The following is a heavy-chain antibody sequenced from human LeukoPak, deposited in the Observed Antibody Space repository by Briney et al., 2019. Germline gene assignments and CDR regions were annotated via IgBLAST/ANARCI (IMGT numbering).Heavy chain of an antibody. CDR3: ARENQYSSSWADY. CDR2: IKQDGSER. V-gene: IGHV3-7*01. D-gene: IGHD6-13*01. CDR1: GFTFSSYW. J-gene: IGHJ4*02. Sequence: GGSLRLSCAASGFTFSSYWMSWVRQAPGKGLEWVANIKQDGSERYHVDSVKGRFAISRDNAKNSLYLQMNSLRAEDTAVYYCARENQYSSSWADYWGQGTLVTVSS.